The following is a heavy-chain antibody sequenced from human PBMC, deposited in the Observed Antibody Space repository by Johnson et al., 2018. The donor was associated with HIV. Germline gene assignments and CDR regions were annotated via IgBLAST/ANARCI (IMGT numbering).Heavy chain of an antibody. CDR1: GFTFSSYD. Sequence: EVQLVESGGGLVQPGGSLRLSCAASGFTFSSYDMHWVRQATGKGLEWVSTIGTAGDTYYPGSVKGRFTVSREDAKNSLYLKMNSLRAGDTALYYCARAVCRGGRCYSHDAFDIWGQGTMVTVSS. CDR2: IGTAGDT. D-gene: IGHD2-15*01. CDR3: ARAVCRGGRCYSHDAFDI. J-gene: IGHJ3*02. V-gene: IGHV3-13*01.